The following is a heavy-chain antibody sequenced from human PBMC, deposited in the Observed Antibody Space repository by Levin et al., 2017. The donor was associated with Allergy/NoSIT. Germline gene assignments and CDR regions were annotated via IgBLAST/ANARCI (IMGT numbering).Heavy chain of an antibody. CDR3: AKGISSSWYGGVAY. CDR1: GFTFDDYT. D-gene: IGHD6-13*01. Sequence: SCAASGFTFDDYTMHWVRQAPGKGLEWVSLISWDGGSTYYADSVKGRFTISRDNSKNSLYLQMNSLRTEDTALYYCAKGISSSWYGGVAYWGQGTLVTVSS. J-gene: IGHJ4*02. CDR2: ISWDGGST. V-gene: IGHV3-43*01.